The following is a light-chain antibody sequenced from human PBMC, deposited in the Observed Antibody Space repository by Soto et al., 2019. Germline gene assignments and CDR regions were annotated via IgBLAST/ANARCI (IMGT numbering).Light chain of an antibody. Sequence: ALTQPASVAGSPGQSITISCTRTSSDVGGYNYVSWYQQHPGIAPKLLIYGVTNRPSGVSTRFSGSKSGNTASLTISGLQAEDEADYHCSSYTSASTLLYLFGTGTKLTVL. CDR1: SSDVGGYNY. CDR2: GVT. V-gene: IGLV2-14*01. CDR3: SSYTSASTLLYL. J-gene: IGLJ1*01.